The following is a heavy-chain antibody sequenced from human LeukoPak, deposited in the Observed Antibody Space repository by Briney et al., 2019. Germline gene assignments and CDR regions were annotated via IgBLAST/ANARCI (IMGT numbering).Heavy chain of an antibody. Sequence: GGSLRLSCRGSEFTFSDFAINWVRQPPGQGLEWVGLIRSRTYDRSTEYAMSVKGRFSISRDDSKSIAFLQVNRLKTEDTAVYYCTGGNNLPAGIVTTTPEYWGQGTLVTVSS. V-gene: IGHV3-49*04. CDR3: TGGNNLPAGIVTTTPEY. D-gene: IGHD5-12*01. J-gene: IGHJ4*02. CDR2: IRSRTYDRST. CDR1: EFTFSDFA.